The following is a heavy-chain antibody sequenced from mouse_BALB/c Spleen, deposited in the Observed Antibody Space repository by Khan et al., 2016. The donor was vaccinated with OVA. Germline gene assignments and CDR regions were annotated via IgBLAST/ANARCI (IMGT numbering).Heavy chain of an antibody. J-gene: IGHJ3*01. V-gene: IGHV5-6*01. CDR3: ARRAYYYDSEGFAY. Sequence: EVQVVESGGDLVKPEGSLKLSCAASGFTFSTYGMSWVRQTPDKRLEWVATISSGGSYTYYPDSVQGRFTISRDNAKNTLYLQMSSLKSEDTAMFYCARRAYYYDSEGFAYWGQGLWSLSLQ. D-gene: IGHD1-1*01. CDR1: GFTFSTYG. CDR2: ISSGGSYT.